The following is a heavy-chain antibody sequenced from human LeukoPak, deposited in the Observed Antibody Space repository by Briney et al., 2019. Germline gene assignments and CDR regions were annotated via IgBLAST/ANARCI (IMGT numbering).Heavy chain of an antibody. CDR1: GDSLSSGSYS. J-gene: IGHJ5*02. D-gene: IGHD6-19*01. CDR2: IYYSGST. V-gene: IGHV4-30-4*07. CDR3: ARQWGKPSPKYSSGWYLETHNWFDP. Sequence: PSETLSLTCAVSGDSLSSGSYSWSWLRQPPGKGLEWIGHIYYSGSTYYNPSLKSRVTISVDTSKNQFSLKLSSVTAADTAVYYCARQWGKPSPKYSSGWYLETHNWFDPWGQGTLVTVSS.